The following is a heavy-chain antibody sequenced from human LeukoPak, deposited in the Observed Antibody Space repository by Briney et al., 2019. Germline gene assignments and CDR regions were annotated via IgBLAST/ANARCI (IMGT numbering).Heavy chain of an antibody. Sequence: GGSLSLSCAASGFTFRSYGMHWVRQAPGKGLEWVAVIWYDGSKKYYADSVKGRFTISKDNSKNTLYLQMNSLRAEDTAVYYCARDPGTVTTLFAYWGQETLVTVSS. CDR1: GFTFRSYG. J-gene: IGHJ4*02. D-gene: IGHD4-11*01. V-gene: IGHV3-33*01. CDR2: IWYDGSKK. CDR3: ARDPGTVTTLFAY.